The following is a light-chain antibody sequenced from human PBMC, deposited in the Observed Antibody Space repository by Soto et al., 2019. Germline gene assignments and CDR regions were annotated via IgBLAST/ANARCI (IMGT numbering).Light chain of an antibody. Sequence: EIVLTQSPGTLSLSPGERATLSCRASQSVSSSYLAWYQQKPGQAPRLLIYGASNRATGIPARFSGSGSGTDFTLTISRLEPEDFAVYYCQQRSNWPPITFGQGTRLEIK. CDR1: QSVSSSY. CDR2: GAS. J-gene: IGKJ5*01. CDR3: QQRSNWPPIT. V-gene: IGKV3D-20*02.